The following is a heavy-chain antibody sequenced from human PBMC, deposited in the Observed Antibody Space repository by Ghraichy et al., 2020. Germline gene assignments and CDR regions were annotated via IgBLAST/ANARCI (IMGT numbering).Heavy chain of an antibody. CDR2: ITTRSTTI. CDR1: GFTFSSYS. V-gene: IGHV3-48*02. CDR3: ARDQWYGGSSYGEWALDI. J-gene: IGHJ3*02. Sequence: GESLNISCAASGFTFSSYSMNWVRQAPGKGLEWISYITTRSTTIHYAGSVEGRFTVSRDNAKNSLYLQMNSLRDEDTAVYFCARDQWYGGSSYGEWALDIWGQGTMVTVSS. D-gene: IGHD3-10*01.